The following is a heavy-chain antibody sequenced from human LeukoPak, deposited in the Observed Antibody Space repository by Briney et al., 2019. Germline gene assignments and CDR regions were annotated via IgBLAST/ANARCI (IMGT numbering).Heavy chain of an antibody. J-gene: IGHJ4*02. CDR2: MNPNSGNT. CDR3: ARGLTYYYDSSGANDY. D-gene: IGHD3-22*01. V-gene: IGHV1-8*02. CDR1: GYTFTGYY. Sequence: ASVKVSCKASGYTFTGYYMHWVRQATGQGLEWMGWMNPNSGNTGYAQKFQGRVTMTRNTSISTAYMELSSLRSEDTAVYYCARGLTYYYDSSGANDYWGQGTLVTVSS.